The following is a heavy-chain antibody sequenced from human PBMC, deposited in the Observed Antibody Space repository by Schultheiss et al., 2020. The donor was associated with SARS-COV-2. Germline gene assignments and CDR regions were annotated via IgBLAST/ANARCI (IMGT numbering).Heavy chain of an antibody. CDR3: ARGLGEYSSYGTYYYGMDV. Sequence: ASVKVSCKASGYTFTSYYMHWVRQAPGQGLEWMGWINPNSGGTNYAQKLQGRVTMTTDTSTSTAYMELRSLRSDDTAVYYCARGLGEYSSYGTYYYGMDVWGQGTTVTVSS. D-gene: IGHD6-6*01. CDR2: INPNSGGT. V-gene: IGHV1-2*02. CDR1: GYTFTSYY. J-gene: IGHJ6*02.